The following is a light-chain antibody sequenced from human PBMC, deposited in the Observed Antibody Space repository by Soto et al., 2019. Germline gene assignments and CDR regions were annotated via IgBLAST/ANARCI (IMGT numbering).Light chain of an antibody. CDR3: QRYGSSPLIT. CDR2: GTS. Sequence: ETVLTQSPGTLSLSPGKRATLSCRSSQSVSSSSLAWYQQRPGQAPRLLLYGTSSRATGIPDRFSGSGSGTDFTLTISRLEPEDFAVYFCQRYGSSPLITFGQGTRLEIK. J-gene: IGKJ5*01. V-gene: IGKV3-20*01. CDR1: QSVSSSS.